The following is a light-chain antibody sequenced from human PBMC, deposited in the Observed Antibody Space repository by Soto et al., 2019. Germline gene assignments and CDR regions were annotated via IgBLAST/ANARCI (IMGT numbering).Light chain of an antibody. CDR3: QVWGTSSDHP. CDR2: DDS. Sequence: SYELPQPPSVSVAPGQTARITCGGNNIGAKSVLWYQQKPGQAPVVVVYDDSDRPSGIPERFSGSNSGNTATLTISGVEAGDEADYYCQVWGTSSDHPFGTGTKVT. J-gene: IGLJ1*01. V-gene: IGLV3-21*02. CDR1: NIGAKS.